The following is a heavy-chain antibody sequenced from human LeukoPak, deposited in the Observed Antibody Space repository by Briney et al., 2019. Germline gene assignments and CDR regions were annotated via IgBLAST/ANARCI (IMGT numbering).Heavy chain of an antibody. Sequence: PGGSLRLSCAASGFTFSSSAMSWARRAPGKGLEWVSAISGSGGSTYYADSVKGRFTISRDNSKNTLYLQMTSLRAEDTAVYYRAKDPTYGSGSYSFDYWGQGTLVTVSS. CDR1: GFTFSSSA. V-gene: IGHV3-23*01. J-gene: IGHJ4*02. D-gene: IGHD3-10*01. CDR3: AKDPTYGSGSYSFDY. CDR2: ISGSGGST.